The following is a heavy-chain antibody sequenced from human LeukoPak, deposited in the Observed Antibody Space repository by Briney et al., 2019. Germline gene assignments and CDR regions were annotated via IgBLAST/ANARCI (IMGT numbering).Heavy chain of an antibody. V-gene: IGHV3-23*01. CDR2: ISGSGGGT. D-gene: IGHD6-13*01. CDR1: GFTFSSYA. J-gene: IGHJ5*02. CDR3: AKRGDSSSWYPNWFDP. Sequence: PGGSLRLSCAASGFTFSSYAMNWVRQAPGKGLEWVSAISGSGGGTHYADSVKGRFTISRDNSKNTLYLQMNSLRAEDTAVYYCAKRGDSSSWYPNWFDPWGQGTLVTVSS.